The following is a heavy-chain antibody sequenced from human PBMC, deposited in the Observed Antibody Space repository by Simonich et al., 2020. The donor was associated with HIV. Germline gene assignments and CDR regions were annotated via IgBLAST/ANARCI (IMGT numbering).Heavy chain of an antibody. Sequence: QVQLQQWGAGLLKPSETLSLTCAVYGGSFSGYYWSWIRQPPGKGLEWIGEINHSGGTHYNPSRKSRVTISVDTSKNQFSLKLSYVTAAETAVYYCARLTAGGLGEYFQHWGQGTLVTVSS. CDR2: INHSGGT. J-gene: IGHJ1*01. CDR3: ARLTAGGLGEYFQH. V-gene: IGHV4-34*01. CDR1: GGSFSGYY. D-gene: IGHD6-13*01.